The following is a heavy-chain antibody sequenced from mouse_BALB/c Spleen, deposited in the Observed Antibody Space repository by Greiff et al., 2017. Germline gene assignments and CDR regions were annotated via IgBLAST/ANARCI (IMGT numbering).Heavy chain of an antibody. Sequence: QVQLQQPGAELVKPGASVKMSCKASGYTFTSYWMHWVKQRPGQGLEWIGTIDPSDSYTSYNQKFKGKATLTVDTSSSTAYMQLSSLTSEDSAVYYCTRSPHYCGSSKDYWGQGTTLTVSS. CDR2: IDPSDSYT. D-gene: IGHD1-1*01. V-gene: IGHV1S127*01. CDR1: GYTFTSYW. J-gene: IGHJ2*01. CDR3: TRSPHYCGSSKDY.